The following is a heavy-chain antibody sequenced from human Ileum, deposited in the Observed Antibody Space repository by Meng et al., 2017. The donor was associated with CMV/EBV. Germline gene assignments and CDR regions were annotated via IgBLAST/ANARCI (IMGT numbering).Heavy chain of an antibody. Sequence: GGSLRLSCAASGFTFSSHAMHWVRQAPGKGLEWVAVISYDGSNKYYADSVKGRFTISRDNSKNTLFLQMNSLRAEDTAVYYCAKSAPAKGFDPWGQGTLVTVSS. CDR3: AKSAPAKGFDP. D-gene: IGHD2-15*01. V-gene: IGHV3-30-3*02. J-gene: IGHJ5*02. CDR2: ISYDGSNK. CDR1: GFTFSSHA.